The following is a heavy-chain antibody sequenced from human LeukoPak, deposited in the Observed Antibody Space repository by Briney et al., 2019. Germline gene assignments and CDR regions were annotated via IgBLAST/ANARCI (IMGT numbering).Heavy chain of an antibody. Sequence: PGGSLRLSCAASGFTFSNYAMAWVRQAPGKGLEWVSVVTGSGSYTYYADSVQGRFSISRDNSKNTLYLQMNILRAEDTAVYYCAKGGSDGSLYYFDYWGQGSLVAVSS. D-gene: IGHD2-15*01. V-gene: IGHV3-23*01. CDR2: VTGSGSYT. CDR1: GFTFSNYA. J-gene: IGHJ4*02. CDR3: AKGGSDGSLYYFDY.